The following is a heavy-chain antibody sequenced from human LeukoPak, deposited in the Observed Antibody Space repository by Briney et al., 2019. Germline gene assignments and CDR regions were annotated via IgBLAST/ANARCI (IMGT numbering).Heavy chain of an antibody. D-gene: IGHD1-14*01. CDR3: ARGGGNY. Sequence: ASVNVSCKASGYTFTSYDINWVRQATGQGLEWMGWMSPNSGDTDYPQKFQGRVIMTRNTSISTAYMELSSLRSDDTAVYYCARGGGNYWGQGTLVTVSS. V-gene: IGHV1-8*02. J-gene: IGHJ4*02. CDR1: GYTFTSYD. CDR2: MSPNSGDT.